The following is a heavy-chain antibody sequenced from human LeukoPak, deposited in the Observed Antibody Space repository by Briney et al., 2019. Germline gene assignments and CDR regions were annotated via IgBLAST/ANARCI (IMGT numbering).Heavy chain of an antibody. J-gene: IGHJ6*04. CDR2: INPNSGGT. V-gene: IGHV1-2*02. Sequence: ASVKVSCKASGYTFTGYYMHWVRQAPGQGLEWMGWINPNSGGTNYAQKFQGRVTMTRDTSISTAYMELSRLRSDDTAMYDCARPIDIAPPRGPQALDVWGKGTTVTVSS. CDR1: GYTFTGYY. CDR3: ARPIDIAPPRGPQALDV. D-gene: IGHD2-15*01.